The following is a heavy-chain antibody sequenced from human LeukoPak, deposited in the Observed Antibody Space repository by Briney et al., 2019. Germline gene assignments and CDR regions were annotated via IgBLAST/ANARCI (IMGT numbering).Heavy chain of an antibody. J-gene: IGHJ4*02. CDR1: GFTFSSYA. V-gene: IGHV3-23*01. CDR2: ISGSGGST. Sequence: GGSLRLSCAASGFTFSSYAMSWVRQDPGKGLEWVSAISGSGGSTYYADSVEGRFTISRDNSKNTLYLQMNSLRAEDTAVYYCAKDPKPSLVGNYYFDYWGQGTLVTVSS. D-gene: IGHD1-14*01. CDR3: AKDPKPSLVGNYYFDY.